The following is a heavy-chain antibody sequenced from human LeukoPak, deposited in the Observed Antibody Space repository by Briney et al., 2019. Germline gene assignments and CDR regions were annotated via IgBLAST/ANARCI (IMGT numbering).Heavy chain of an antibody. CDR1: GGSISSGGYY. Sequence: SETLSLTCTVSGGSISSGGYYWSWIRQHPGKGLEWIGYIYYSGSTYYNPSLKSRVTISVDTSKNQFSLNLSSVTAADTAVYYCARRGDSGFFYAMDVWGQGTTVTVSS. CDR3: ARRGDSGFFYAMDV. V-gene: IGHV4-31*03. CDR2: IYYSGST. J-gene: IGHJ6*01. D-gene: IGHD2-21*01.